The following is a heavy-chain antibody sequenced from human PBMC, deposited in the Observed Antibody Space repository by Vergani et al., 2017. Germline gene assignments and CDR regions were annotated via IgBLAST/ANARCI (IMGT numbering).Heavy chain of an antibody. CDR1: GFTFNSYC. V-gene: IGHV3-30*02. D-gene: IGHD2-15*01. CDR2: IRSDESRR. CDR3: AKEGGGYCSVGTCYPEY. J-gene: IGHJ4*02. Sequence: QVQLVESGGGVVQPGGSLRLSCAASGFTFNSYCMHWVRPAPGKGLEWVASIRSDESRRYYGDSMEGPFTISRDKSKNTLYLQMKSLRPEDTAVYYCAKEGGGYCSVGTCYPEYGGQGTLVIVSS.